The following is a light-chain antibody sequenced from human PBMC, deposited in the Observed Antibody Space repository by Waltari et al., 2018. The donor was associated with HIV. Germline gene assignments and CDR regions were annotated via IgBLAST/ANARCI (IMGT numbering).Light chain of an antibody. J-gene: IGKJ5*01. CDR2: DAS. CDR1: HDIIYY. Sequence: DIQMTQSPSSLSASIGDRVTITCQASHDIIYYLNWYQQKPGKAPELLIYDASELEEGVPSRFSGSGSGTHFTFTINSLQSEDVATYYCQQYDSLPITFGQGTRLDIK. CDR3: QQYDSLPIT. V-gene: IGKV1-33*01.